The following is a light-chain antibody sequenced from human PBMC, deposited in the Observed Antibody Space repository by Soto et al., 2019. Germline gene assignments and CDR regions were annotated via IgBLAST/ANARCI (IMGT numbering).Light chain of an antibody. CDR2: EVS. J-gene: IGLJ1*01. Sequence: QSVLTQPPSASGSPGQSVTISCTGTSSDVGTYNYVSWYQQHPGKAPKVMIYEVSKRPSGVPDRFSGSKSGNTASLTVSGLQAEDEADYYCSSFAGSNIYVFGTGTKLTVL. CDR1: SSDVGTYNY. V-gene: IGLV2-8*01. CDR3: SSFAGSNIYV.